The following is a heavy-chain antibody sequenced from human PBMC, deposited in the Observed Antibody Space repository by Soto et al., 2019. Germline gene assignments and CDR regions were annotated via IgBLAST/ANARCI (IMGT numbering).Heavy chain of an antibody. CDR2: INHSGST. CDR1: GGSFSGYY. V-gene: IGHV4-34*01. D-gene: IGHD3-3*01. J-gene: IGHJ4*02. CDR3: ARLRGFGVVIGLDY. Sequence: PSETLSLTCAVYGGSFSGYYWSWIRQPPGKGLEWIGEINHSGSTNYNPSLKSRVTISVDTSKNQFPLKLSSVTAADTAVYYCARLRGFGVVIGLDYWGQGTLVTVSS.